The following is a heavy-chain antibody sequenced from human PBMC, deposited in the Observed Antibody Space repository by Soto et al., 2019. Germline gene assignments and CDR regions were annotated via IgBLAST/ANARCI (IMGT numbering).Heavy chain of an antibody. V-gene: IGHV3-48*02. D-gene: IGHD1-7*01. CDR1: GFTFSSYS. J-gene: IGHJ3*02. CDR3: ARVTGTTKRGGGAFDI. CDR2: ISSSSSTI. Sequence: GGSLRLSCAASGFTFSSYSMNWVRQAPGKGLEWVSYISSSSSTIYYADSVKGRLTISRDNAKNSLYLQMNSLRDEDTAVYYCARVTGTTKRGGGAFDIWGQGTMVTVSS.